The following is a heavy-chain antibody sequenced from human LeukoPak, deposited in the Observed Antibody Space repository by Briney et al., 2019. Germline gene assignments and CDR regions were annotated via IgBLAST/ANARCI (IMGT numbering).Heavy chain of an antibody. CDR1: GFTFNTYA. Sequence: GGSLRLSCAASGFTFNTYAMSWVRQAPGKGLEWVSAISGSGGSTYYADSVKGRFTISRDNAKNSLYLQMNSLRAEDTAVYYCARDALDCSSTSCYFFYYGMDVWGKGTTVTVSS. J-gene: IGHJ6*04. CDR3: ARDALDCSSTSCYFFYYGMDV. V-gene: IGHV3-23*01. D-gene: IGHD2-2*01. CDR2: ISGSGGST.